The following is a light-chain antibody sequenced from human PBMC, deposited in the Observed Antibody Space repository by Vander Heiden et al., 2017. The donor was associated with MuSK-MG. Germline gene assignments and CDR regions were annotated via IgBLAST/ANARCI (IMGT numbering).Light chain of an antibody. CDR1: QSITSW. V-gene: IGKV1-5*03. CDR2: KAS. CDR3: QRDNSYPYT. J-gene: IGKJ2*01. Sequence: DIQMTQSPSTLSASVGDRVTITCRASQSITSWLAWYQQKPGKAPKFLIYKASSLESGVPSRFSGSASGTEFSLTITILHPDDFATYYCQRDNSYPYTFGPGTKMXIK.